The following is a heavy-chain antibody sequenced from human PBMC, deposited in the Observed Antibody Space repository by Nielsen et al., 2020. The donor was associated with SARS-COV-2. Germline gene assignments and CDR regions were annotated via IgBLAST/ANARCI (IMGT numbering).Heavy chain of an antibody. CDR1: GFTFSSYA. Sequence: GESLKISCAASGFTFSSYAMHWVRQAPGKGLEWVAVISYDGSNKYYADSVKGRFTISRDNSKNTLYLQMNSLRAEDTAVYYCAGVTIFGVVIGSFDYWGQGTLVTVSS. CDR2: ISYDGSNK. V-gene: IGHV3-30*04. D-gene: IGHD3-3*01. CDR3: AGVTIFGVVIGSFDY. J-gene: IGHJ4*02.